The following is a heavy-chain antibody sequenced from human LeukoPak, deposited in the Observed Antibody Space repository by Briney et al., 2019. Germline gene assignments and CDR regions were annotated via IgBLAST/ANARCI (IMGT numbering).Heavy chain of an antibody. CDR2: ISAYNGNT. CDR3: AREGYDFWSGYSPGGFDP. Sequence: ASVKVSCKASGYTFTSYDINWVRQATGQGLEWMGWISAYNGNTNYAQKLQGRVTMTTDTSTSTAYMELRSLRSDDTAVYYCAREGYDFWSGYSPGGFDPWGQGTLVTVSS. V-gene: IGHV1-18*01. CDR1: GYTFTSYD. J-gene: IGHJ5*02. D-gene: IGHD3-3*01.